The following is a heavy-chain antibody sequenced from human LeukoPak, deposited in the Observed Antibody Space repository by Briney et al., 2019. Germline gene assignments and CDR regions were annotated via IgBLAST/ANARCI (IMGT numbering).Heavy chain of an antibody. Sequence: ASVKVSCKVSGYTLTELSMHWVRQAPGKGLEWMGGFDPEDGETIYAQKFQGRVTMTEDTSTDTAYMELSSLRSEDTAVYYCATFKLASDAFDIWGQGTMVTVSS. CDR3: ATFKLASDAFDI. V-gene: IGHV1-24*01. J-gene: IGHJ3*02. CDR2: FDPEDGET. CDR1: GYTLTELS. D-gene: IGHD6-13*01.